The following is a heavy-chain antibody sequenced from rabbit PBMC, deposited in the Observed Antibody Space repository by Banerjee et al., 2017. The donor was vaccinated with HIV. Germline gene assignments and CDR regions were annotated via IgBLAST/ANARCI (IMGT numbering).Heavy chain of an antibody. CDR3: ADSSGDAFDP. V-gene: IGHV1S40*01. J-gene: IGHJ2*01. CDR1: GFSFSSSYY. D-gene: IGHD4-1*01. CDR2: IYAGSSGST. Sequence: QSLEESGGDLVKPGASLTLTCTASGFSFSSSYYMCWVRQAPGKGLEWIGCIYAGSSGSTYYASWAKGRFTISKISSTTVTLQMTSLTAADTATYFCADSSGDAFDPRGPGTLVTVS.